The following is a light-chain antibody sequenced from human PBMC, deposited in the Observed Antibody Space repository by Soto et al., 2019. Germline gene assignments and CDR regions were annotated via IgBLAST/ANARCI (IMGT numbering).Light chain of an antibody. V-gene: IGLV2-8*01. J-gene: IGLJ1*01. CDR2: EIY. CDR3: SSYVGTNSYV. Sequence: QSALTQPPSASGSPGQSVTTSCTGTSSDVGGYNYVSWYQQHPGKAPKLIIYEIYKRPSGVPDRFSGSKSGNTAALTVSGLQAEDEADYYCSSYVGTNSYVFGTGTKLTVL. CDR1: SSDVGGYNY.